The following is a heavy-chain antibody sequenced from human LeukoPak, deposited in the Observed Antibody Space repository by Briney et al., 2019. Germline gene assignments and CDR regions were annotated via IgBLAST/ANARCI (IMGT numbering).Heavy chain of an antibody. CDR3: ARDGSSGWHGAVDY. Sequence: GSLRLSCAASGFTFSSYWMSWVRQAPGKGLEWVANIKQDGSEKYYVDSVKGGFTISRDNAKNSLYLQMNSLRAEDTAVYYCARDGSSGWHGAVDYWGQGTLVTVSS. CDR1: GFTFSSYW. J-gene: IGHJ4*02. V-gene: IGHV3-7*01. CDR2: IKQDGSEK. D-gene: IGHD6-19*01.